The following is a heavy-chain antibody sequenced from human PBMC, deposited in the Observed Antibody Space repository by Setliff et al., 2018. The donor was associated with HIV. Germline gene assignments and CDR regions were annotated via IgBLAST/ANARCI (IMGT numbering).Heavy chain of an antibody. D-gene: IGHD4-17*01. CDR1: GFNVNNKY. J-gene: IGHJ6*03. CDR3: ARATTDGDYPKYYYYYYYMDV. V-gene: IGHV3-66*02. Sequence: GGSLRLFCAASGFNVNNKYMSWVRQAPGKGLEWVALMYDGGSTYYADSVKGRFTISRDNSKNTLYRQMNSLRAEDTAVYYCARATTDGDYPKYYYYYYYMDVWGKGTTVTAP. CDR2: MYDGGST.